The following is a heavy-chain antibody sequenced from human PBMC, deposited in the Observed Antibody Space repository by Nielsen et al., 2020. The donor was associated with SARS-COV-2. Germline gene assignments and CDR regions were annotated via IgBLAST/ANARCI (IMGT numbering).Heavy chain of an antibody. J-gene: IGHJ4*02. CDR1: GGSISSYY. V-gene: IGHV4-4*07. D-gene: IGHD5-24*01. Sequence: GSLRLSCTVSGGSISSYYWSWIRQPAGKGLEWIGRIYTSGSTNYNPSLKSRVTMSVDTSKNQFSLKLSSVTAADTAVYYCARAPVEMATLYFDYWGQGTLVTVSS. CDR3: ARAPVEMATLYFDY. CDR2: IYTSGST.